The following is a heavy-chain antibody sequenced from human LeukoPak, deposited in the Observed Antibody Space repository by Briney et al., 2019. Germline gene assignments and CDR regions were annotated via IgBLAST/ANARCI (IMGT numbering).Heavy chain of an antibody. CDR1: GYRFTSYW. Sequence: GESLKISCKGSGYRFTSYWIGWVRQMPGKGLEWMGIIYPGDSDTRYSPSFQGQVTISADKSISTAYLQWSSLKASDTAMYYCARQRAGYDFWSGHYGNFDYWGQGTLVTVSS. CDR3: ARQRAGYDFWSGHYGNFDY. V-gene: IGHV5-51*01. J-gene: IGHJ4*02. CDR2: IYPGDSDT. D-gene: IGHD3-3*01.